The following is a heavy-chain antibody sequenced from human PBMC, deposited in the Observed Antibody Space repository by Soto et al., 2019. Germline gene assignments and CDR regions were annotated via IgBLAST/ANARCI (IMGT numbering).Heavy chain of an antibody. D-gene: IGHD4-17*01. J-gene: IGHJ6*03. V-gene: IGHV4-59*08. CDR1: GGSISSYY. Sequence: SETLSLTCTVSGGSISSYYWSWIRQPPGKGLEWIGYIYYSGSTNYNPSLRSRVTISVDTSKNQFSLKLSSVTAADTAVYYCATRITVSRYYYMDVWGKGTTVTVSS. CDR3: ATRITVSRYYYMDV. CDR2: IYYSGST.